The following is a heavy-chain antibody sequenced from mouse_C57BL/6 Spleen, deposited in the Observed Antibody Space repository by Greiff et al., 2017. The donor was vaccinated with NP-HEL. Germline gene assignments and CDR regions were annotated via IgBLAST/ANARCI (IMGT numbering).Heavy chain of an antibody. Sequence: VQLQQPGAELVRPGSSVKLSCKASGYTFTSYWMDWVKQRPGQGLEWIGNIYPSDSETHYNQKFKDKATLTVDKSSSTAYMQLSSLTSEDSAVYYCARESSGYPFFDYWGQGTTLTVSS. J-gene: IGHJ2*01. V-gene: IGHV1-61*01. CDR1: GYTFTSYW. D-gene: IGHD3-2*02. CDR3: ARESSGYPFFDY. CDR2: IYPSDSET.